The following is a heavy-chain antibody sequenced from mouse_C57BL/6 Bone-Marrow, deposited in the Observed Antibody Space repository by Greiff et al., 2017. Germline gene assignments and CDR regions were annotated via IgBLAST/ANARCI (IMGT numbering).Heavy chain of an antibody. CDR1: GFSFNTYA. Sequence: EVKLQESGGGLVQPKGSLKLSCAASGFSFNTYAMNWVRQAPGKGLEWVARIRSKSNNYATYYADSVKDRFTISRDDSESMLYLQMNNLKTEDTAMYYCVRQEGITTTVVEGDYAMDYWGQGTSVTVSS. J-gene: IGHJ4*01. CDR3: VRQEGITTTVVEGDYAMDY. CDR2: IRSKSNNYAT. V-gene: IGHV10-1*01. D-gene: IGHD1-1*01.